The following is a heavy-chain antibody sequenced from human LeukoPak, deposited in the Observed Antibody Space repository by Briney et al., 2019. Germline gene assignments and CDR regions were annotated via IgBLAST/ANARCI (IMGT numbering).Heavy chain of an antibody. CDR1: GVTSNY. CDR2: IYNGGTT. Sequence: QSGGSLRLSCAASGVTSNYMTWVRQAAGKGLEWVSVIYNGGTTYYADSVKGRFTISRDNSKSTLFVYLQMSSLRTDDTALYYCAGGGEAAESLVYWGQGALVTVSS. V-gene: IGHV3-66*02. CDR3: AGGGEAAESLVY. J-gene: IGHJ4*02. D-gene: IGHD3-16*01.